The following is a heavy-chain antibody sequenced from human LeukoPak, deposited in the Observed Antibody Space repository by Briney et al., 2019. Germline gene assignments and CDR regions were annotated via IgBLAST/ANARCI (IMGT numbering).Heavy chain of an antibody. D-gene: IGHD3-9*01. Sequence: GGSLRLSCAASGFTFSSYAMHWVRQAPGKGLEWVSLISGTGGSTYYADSVKGRFTISRDNSKNTLYLQMNSLRAEDTAVYYCAKVREYDILTGYYMTSFDYWGQGTLVTVSS. CDR2: ISGTGGST. J-gene: IGHJ4*02. CDR1: GFTFSSYA. CDR3: AKVREYDILTGYYMTSFDY. V-gene: IGHV3-23*01.